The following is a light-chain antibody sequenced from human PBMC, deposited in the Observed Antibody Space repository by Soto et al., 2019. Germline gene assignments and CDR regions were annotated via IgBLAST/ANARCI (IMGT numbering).Light chain of an antibody. CDR1: SGSIATNY. V-gene: IGLV6-57*04. CDR2: DDN. CDR3: QSYDNFNRV. Sequence: NFMLTQPHSVSESPGKTVTISCSRSSGSIATNYVQWYQQRPGSAPTTVIYDDNQRPSGVPDRFSGSIDSSSNSASLTISALKTEDEADYYGQSYDNFNRVFGGGTKLTVL. J-gene: IGLJ2*01.